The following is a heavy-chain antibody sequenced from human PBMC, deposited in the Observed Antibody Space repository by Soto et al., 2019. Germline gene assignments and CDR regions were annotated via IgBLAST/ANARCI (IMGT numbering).Heavy chain of an antibody. J-gene: IGHJ6*02. CDR2: INLNSGGT. D-gene: IGHD5-18*01. V-gene: IGHV1-2*02. Sequence: QAQLVQSGADVKKPGASVRVSCKASGYSFTGYFTQWVRQAPGQGLEWMGWINLNSGGTNYAQKFQGRVTMTRDTSISTAYMELSRLRSDDTAVYYCARGGDTGMVYHGMDVWGQGTTVTVSS. CDR3: ARGGDTGMVYHGMDV. CDR1: GYSFTGYF.